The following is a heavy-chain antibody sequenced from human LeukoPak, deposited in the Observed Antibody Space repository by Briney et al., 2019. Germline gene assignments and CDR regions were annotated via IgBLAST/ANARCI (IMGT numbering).Heavy chain of an antibody. J-gene: IGHJ4*02. V-gene: IGHV4-38-2*01. CDR3: ARHAYCSSTSCYTNPFDY. D-gene: IGHD2-2*02. CDR2: IYHSGST. CDR1: GYSISSGYY. Sequence: SETLSLTCAVSGYSISSGYYWGWIRQPPGKGLEWIGSIYHSGSTYYTPSLKSRVTISVDTSKNQFSLKLSSVTAADTAVYYCARHAYCSSTSCYTNPFDYWGQGTLVTVSS.